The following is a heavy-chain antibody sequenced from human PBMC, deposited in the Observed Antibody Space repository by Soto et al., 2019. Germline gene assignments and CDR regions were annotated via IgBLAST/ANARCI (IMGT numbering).Heavy chain of an antibody. CDR3: ANVLMVYAIKGMDV. CDR2: ISYDGSNK. V-gene: IGHV3-30*18. D-gene: IGHD2-8*01. Sequence: GGSLRLSCAASGFTFSSYGMHWVRQAPGKGLEWVAVISYDGSNKYYADSVKGRFTISRDNSKNTLYLQMNSLRAEDTAVYYCANVLMVYAIKGMDVWGQGTTVTVSS. CDR1: GFTFSSYG. J-gene: IGHJ6*02.